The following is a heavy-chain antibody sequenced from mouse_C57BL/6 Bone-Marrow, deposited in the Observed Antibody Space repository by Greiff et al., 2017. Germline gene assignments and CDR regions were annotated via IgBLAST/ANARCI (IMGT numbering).Heavy chain of an antibody. V-gene: IGHV5-4*01. Sequence: EVKVVESGGGLVKPGGSLKLSCAASGFTFSSYAMSWVRQTPEKRLEWVATISDGGSYTYYPDNVKGRFTISRDNAKNTLYLQMSHLKSEDTAMYYGARDPYSNNDWYFEVWGTGTTVTVSS. J-gene: IGHJ1*03. CDR3: ARDPYSNNDWYFEV. D-gene: IGHD2-5*01. CDR1: GFTFSSYA. CDR2: ISDGGSYT.